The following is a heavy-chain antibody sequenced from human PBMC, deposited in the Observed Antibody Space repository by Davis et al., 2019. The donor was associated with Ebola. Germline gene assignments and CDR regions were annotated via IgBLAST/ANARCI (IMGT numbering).Heavy chain of an antibody. CDR1: GFTFSNYW. Sequence: GESLKISCAASGFTFSNYWMTWVRQAPGKGLEWVANIKPDGSEKYYVDSVKGRFTISRDNAKNSLYLQLNSLRAEDKAIYYCARGRRLDVWCQGTTVTVSS. J-gene: IGHJ6*02. CDR3: ARGRRLDV. CDR2: IKPDGSEK. V-gene: IGHV3-7*03.